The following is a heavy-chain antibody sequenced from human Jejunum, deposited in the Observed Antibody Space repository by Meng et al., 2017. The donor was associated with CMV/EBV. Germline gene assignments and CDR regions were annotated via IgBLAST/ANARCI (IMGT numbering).Heavy chain of an antibody. CDR1: GVSIRSYY. CDR2: IYTSGST. D-gene: IGHD2-21*02. CDR3: ARDGGLDCGGDCYFDH. Sequence: QMRLQESRPGLVKPSETLSLICTVSGVSIRSYYWSWIRLPAGKGLEWIGRIYTSGSTNYNPSLKSRVTMSLDTPKNQFSLKLTSVTAADTALYFCARDGGLDCGGDCYFDHWGQGILVTVSS. J-gene: IGHJ4*02. V-gene: IGHV4-4*07.